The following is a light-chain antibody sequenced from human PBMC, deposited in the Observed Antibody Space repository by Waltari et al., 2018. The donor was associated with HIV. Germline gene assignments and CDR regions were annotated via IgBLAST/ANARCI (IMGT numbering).Light chain of an antibody. CDR2: GNI. Sequence: QPVLTQPPSVSGAPGLGVTVSCTGSGSNIGAGYVVHWYQQLPGTAPKLLIYGNINRPSGVPDRFSASKSGTSASLAITGLQPEDEADYYCQSYDSSLSAWVFGGGTKLTVL. CDR1: GSNIGAGYV. CDR3: QSYDSSLSAWV. V-gene: IGLV1-40*01. J-gene: IGLJ3*02.